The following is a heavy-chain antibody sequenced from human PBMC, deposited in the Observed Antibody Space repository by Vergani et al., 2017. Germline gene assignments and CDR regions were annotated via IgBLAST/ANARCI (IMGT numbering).Heavy chain of an antibody. V-gene: IGHV4-59*01. J-gene: IGHJ6*04. D-gene: IGHD2-2*01. CDR2: IYYSGST. CDR1: GGSISSYY. Sequence: QVQLQESGPGLVKPSETLSLTCTVSGGSISSYYWSWIRQPPGKGLEWIGYIYYSGSTNYNPSLKSRVTISVDTSKNQFSLKLSSVTAADTAVYYCAGGYCSSTSWYAREAYYGMDVWGKGP. CDR3: AGGYCSSTSWYAREAYYGMDV.